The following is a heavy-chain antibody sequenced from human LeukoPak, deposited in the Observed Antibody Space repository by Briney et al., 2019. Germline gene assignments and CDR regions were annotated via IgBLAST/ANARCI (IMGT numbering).Heavy chain of an antibody. CDR2: INIGGTNT. CDR1: GPTFNDYY. Sequence: GGSLRPSCAAAGPTFNDYYMSWIRRAPGRGLEWLSYINIGGTNTPYADSVKGRFTIYRANARKSLYLEMTNLRAEDTAVYYCATDGAGFDTWGQGVLVTVSS. CDR3: ATDGAGFDT. J-gene: IGHJ5*02. V-gene: IGHV3-11*01.